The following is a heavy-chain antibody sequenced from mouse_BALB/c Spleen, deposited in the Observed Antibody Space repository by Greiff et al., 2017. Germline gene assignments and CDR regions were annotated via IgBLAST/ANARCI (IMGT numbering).Heavy chain of an antibody. CDR1: GFTFSSFG. J-gene: IGHJ4*01. CDR3: ARSNWAYAMDY. Sequence: EVQGVESGGGLVQPGGSRKLSCAASGFTFSSFGMHWVRQAPEKGLEWVAYISSGSSTIYYADTVKGRFTISRDNPKNTLFLQMTSLRSEDTAMYYCARSNWAYAMDYWGQGTSVTVSS. CDR2: ISSGSSTI. D-gene: IGHD4-1*01. V-gene: IGHV5-17*02.